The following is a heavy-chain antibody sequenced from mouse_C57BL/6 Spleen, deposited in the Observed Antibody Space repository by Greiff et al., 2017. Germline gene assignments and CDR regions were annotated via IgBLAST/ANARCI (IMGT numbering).Heavy chain of an antibody. J-gene: IGHJ2*01. CDR3: ARSDYDVLDY. CDR1: GYTFTSYW. CDR2: IHPNSGST. Sequence: QVQLQQPGAELVKPGASVTLSCKASGYTFTSYWMHWVKQRPGQGLEWIGMIHPNSGSTNYNEKFKSKATLTVDKSSSTAYMQLSSLTSEDSAVYYCARSDYDVLDYWGQGTTLTVSS. D-gene: IGHD2-4*01. V-gene: IGHV1-64*01.